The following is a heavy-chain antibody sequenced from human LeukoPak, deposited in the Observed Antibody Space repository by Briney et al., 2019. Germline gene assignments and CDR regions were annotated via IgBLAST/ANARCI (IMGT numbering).Heavy chain of an antibody. D-gene: IGHD1-14*01. CDR1: GFTFSHYT. V-gene: IGHV3-21*01. CDR3: ATRTDDAFDI. CDR2: ISSSSSYI. J-gene: IGHJ3*02. Sequence: GGSLRLSCAASGFTFSHYTMNWVRQAPGKGLEWVSSISSSSSYIYNAESVTGRFTISRDNAKNSLYLQVYSLRAEDTAVYYCATRTDDAFDIWGQGTMVTVSS.